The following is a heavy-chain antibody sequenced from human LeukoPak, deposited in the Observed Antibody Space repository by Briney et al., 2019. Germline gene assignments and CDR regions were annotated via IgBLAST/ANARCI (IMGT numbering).Heavy chain of an antibody. CDR2: INPDGSST. CDR3: ASVFWSGPTRDY. D-gene: IGHD3-3*01. J-gene: IGHJ4*02. CDR1: GFTFSSYW. Sequence: GGSMRLSCAASGFTFSSYWMHWVRQPPGRGLVWVSHINPDGSSTKYADSVKGRFTISRDNAKNTLSLQMTSLRVEDTGLYYCASVFWSGPTRDYWGQGTLVTVSS. V-gene: IGHV3-74*01.